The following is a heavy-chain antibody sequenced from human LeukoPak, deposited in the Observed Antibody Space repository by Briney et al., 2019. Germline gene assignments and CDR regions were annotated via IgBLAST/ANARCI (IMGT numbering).Heavy chain of an antibody. Sequence: SETLSLTCSVSGGSMFSYYWNWIRQPPGKGLEWIGYIYSNGITKYSPSLRSRGTISFATSRNQFSLRLTSVTAADTAIYYCARRAYYDSSGYHPTSGYFDLWAVAPWSLSLQ. V-gene: IGHV4-4*08. CDR3: ARRAYYDSSGYHPTSGYFDL. CDR1: GGSMFSYY. J-gene: IGHJ2*01. CDR2: IYSNGIT. D-gene: IGHD3-22*01.